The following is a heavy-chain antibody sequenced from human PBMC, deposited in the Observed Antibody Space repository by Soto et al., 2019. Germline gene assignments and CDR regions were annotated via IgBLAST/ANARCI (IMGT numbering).Heavy chain of an antibody. V-gene: IGHV3-30*03. CDR1: GFTFSSYG. J-gene: IGHJ4*02. CDR2: ISYDGSNK. D-gene: IGHD3-22*01. CDR3: ARVGSYYYDSSGYYIDY. Sequence: GGSLRLSCAASGFTFSSYGMHWVRQAPGKGLEWVAVISYDGSNKYYADSVKGRFTISRDNSKNTLYLQMNSLRAEDTAVYYCARVGSYYYDSSGYYIDYWGQGTLVTVSS.